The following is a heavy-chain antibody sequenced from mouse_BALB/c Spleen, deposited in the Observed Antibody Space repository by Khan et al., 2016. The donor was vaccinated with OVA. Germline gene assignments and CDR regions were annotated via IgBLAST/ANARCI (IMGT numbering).Heavy chain of an antibody. D-gene: IGHD1-1*01. Sequence: QVQLQQSGAELVKAGASVKMSCKASGYTFTSYCMHWVKQRLGQGLEWFAETNPTNGRTYYNEKFKSKATLTVDKSSSTAYMLLSGPRCVDSAVYDCARSKKIVANYLDYWGQGTTLTVSS. J-gene: IGHJ2*01. CDR3: ARSKKIVANYLDY. CDR1: GYTFTSYC. CDR2: TNPTNGRT. V-gene: IGHV1S81*02.